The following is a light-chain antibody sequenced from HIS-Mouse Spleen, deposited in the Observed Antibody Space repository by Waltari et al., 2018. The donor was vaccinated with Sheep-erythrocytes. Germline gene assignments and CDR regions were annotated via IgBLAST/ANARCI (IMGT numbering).Light chain of an antibody. V-gene: IGKV3-15*01. Sequence: EIVMTQSPATLSVSPGERATLSCRASQSVSSNLAWYQQKPGPAPRLLIYGASTRATGIPARFSGSGSATEFTLTISSLQSEDFAVYYCQQYNNWPPTFGQGTKVEIK. J-gene: IGKJ1*01. CDR1: QSVSSN. CDR3: QQYNNWPPT. CDR2: GAS.